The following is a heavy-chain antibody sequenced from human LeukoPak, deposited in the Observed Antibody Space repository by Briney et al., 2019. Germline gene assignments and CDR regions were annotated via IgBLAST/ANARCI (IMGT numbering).Heavy chain of an antibody. CDR2: IIPIFGTA. V-gene: IGHV1-69*13. J-gene: IGHJ4*02. CDR1: GGTFSSYA. Sequence: GASVKVSCKASGGTFSSYAISWVRQAPGQGLEWMGGIIPIFGTANYAQKFQGRVTITADESTSTAYMELSSLRSEDTAVYYCARVLAWLPRGYSYGYLDYWGQGTLVTVSS. CDR3: ARVLAWLPRGYSYGYLDY. D-gene: IGHD5-18*01.